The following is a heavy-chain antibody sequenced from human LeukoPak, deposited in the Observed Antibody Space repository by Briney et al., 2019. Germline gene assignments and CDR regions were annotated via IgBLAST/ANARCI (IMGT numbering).Heavy chain of an antibody. CDR3: ARGGLPGGLDY. J-gene: IGHJ4*02. V-gene: IGHV3-7*03. Sequence: GGSLRLSCAASGFAVSRSWMTWVRQAPGKGLEWVANINQDGREIDYVDSVRGRFTISRDNAENSLCLQMNSLRAEDTAVYYCARGGLPGGLDYWGQGTLVTVSS. D-gene: IGHD4-23*01. CDR1: GFAVSRSW. CDR2: INQDGREI.